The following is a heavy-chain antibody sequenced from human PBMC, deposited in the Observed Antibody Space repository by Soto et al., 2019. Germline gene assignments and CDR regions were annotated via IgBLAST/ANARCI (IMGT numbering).Heavy chain of an antibody. V-gene: IGHV4-59*01. CDR2: IYYSGST. J-gene: IGHJ4*02. D-gene: IGHD4-17*01. CDR1: GGSISSYY. CDR3: ARVPFNYGDYVYFDY. Sequence: QVQLQESGPGLVKPSETLSLTFTVSGGSISSYYWSWIRQPPGKGLEWIGYIYYSGSTNYNPSLKSRVTISVDTSKNQFSLKLSSVTAADTAVYYCARVPFNYGDYVYFDYWGQGTLVTVSS.